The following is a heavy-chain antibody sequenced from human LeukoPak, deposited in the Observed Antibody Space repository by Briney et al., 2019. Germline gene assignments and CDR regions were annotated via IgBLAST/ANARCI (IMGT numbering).Heavy chain of an antibody. CDR3: ARTAYCSGGSCYRGGGAFDI. D-gene: IGHD2-15*01. CDR1: GFTFSTYS. Sequence: PGGSLRLSCAASGFTFSTYSMNWVRQAPGKGLEWVSYISSSSSTIYYADSVKGRFTISRDNSKNTLYLQMNSLRAEDTAVYYCARTAYCSGGSCYRGGGAFDIWGQGTMVTVSS. V-gene: IGHV3-48*01. CDR2: ISSSSSTI. J-gene: IGHJ3*02.